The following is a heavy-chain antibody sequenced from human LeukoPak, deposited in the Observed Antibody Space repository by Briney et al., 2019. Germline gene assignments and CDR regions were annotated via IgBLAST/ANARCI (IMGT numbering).Heavy chain of an antibody. V-gene: IGHV3-23*01. J-gene: IGHJ4*02. CDR1: GFTFNSYA. Sequence: PRGSLRLSCAASGFTFNSYAMSWVRQAPGKGLEWVSAISGSGGSTYYADSVKGRFTISRDNSKNTLYLQMNSLRAEDTAVYYCAKDINGDYYFDYWGQGTLVTVSS. CDR3: AKDINGDYYFDY. CDR2: ISGSGGST. D-gene: IGHD4-17*01.